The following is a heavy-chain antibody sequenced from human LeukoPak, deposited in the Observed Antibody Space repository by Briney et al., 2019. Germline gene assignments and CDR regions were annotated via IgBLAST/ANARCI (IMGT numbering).Heavy chain of an antibody. D-gene: IGHD5-18*01. Sequence: PPETLSLTCAVYGGSFSGYYWSWIRQPPGKGLEWIGEINHSGSTNYNPSLKSRVTISVDTSKNQFSLKLSSVTAADTAVYYCARGQDGYDYWGQGTLVTVSS. J-gene: IGHJ4*02. CDR3: ARGQDGYDY. CDR2: INHSGST. CDR1: GGSFSGYY. V-gene: IGHV4-34*01.